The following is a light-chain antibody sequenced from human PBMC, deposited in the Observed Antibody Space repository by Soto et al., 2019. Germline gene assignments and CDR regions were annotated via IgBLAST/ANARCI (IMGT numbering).Light chain of an antibody. J-gene: IGKJ1*01. Sequence: DIQMTQSPSSLSASVGDRVTITCRTSQNIFSYLNWYQQKAGQAPKLLIHSASTLESGVPSRFSGGGSGTDFTLTISGLQPEDFETYFCHQSYRTVGTFGQGTKVDIK. V-gene: IGKV1-39*01. CDR1: QNIFSY. CDR3: HQSYRTVGT. CDR2: SAS.